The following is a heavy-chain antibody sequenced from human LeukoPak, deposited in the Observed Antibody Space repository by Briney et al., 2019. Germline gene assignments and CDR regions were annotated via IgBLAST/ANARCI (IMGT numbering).Heavy chain of an antibody. J-gene: IGHJ4*02. CDR2: MNPNRCST. CDR1: GYTFTSYE. Sequence: ASVNVSCKASGYTFTSYEINWVRQTTGQGLEWMGWMNPNRCSTGYAQKFQGRVTITRHTSISTAYMELSGLRSEDTAVYYCARGRSTGYPYYFEYWGQGTLVTVSS. V-gene: IGHV1-8*03. CDR3: ARGRSTGYPYYFEY. D-gene: IGHD5-12*01.